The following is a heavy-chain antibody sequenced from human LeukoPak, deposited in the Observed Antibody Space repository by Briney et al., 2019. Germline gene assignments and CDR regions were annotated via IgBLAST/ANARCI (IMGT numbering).Heavy chain of an antibody. D-gene: IGHD2-21*02. J-gene: IGHJ4*02. Sequence: GGSLRLSCAASGFTFSSYAMSWVRQAPGKGLEWVSAISGSGGSTYYADSVKGRFTISRDNSKNTLYLQMNSLRAEDTAVYYGAKKPKIAFCGGACFWGDYGAQGTLVPVSS. CDR1: GFTFSSYA. CDR3: AKKPKIAFCGGACFWGDY. V-gene: IGHV3-23*01. CDR2: ISGSGGST.